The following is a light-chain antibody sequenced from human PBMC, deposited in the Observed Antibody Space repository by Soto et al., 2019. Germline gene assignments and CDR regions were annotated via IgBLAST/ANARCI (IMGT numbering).Light chain of an antibody. CDR3: RQYGISTT. J-gene: IGKJ1*01. Sequence: EIVLTQSPGTLSLSPGERATLSCRSSHSVSSNYLAWYQQKPGQAPRLLIYDVSTRATGIPDRFSGSGSGIDFTLTISRLEPVDFTVYYCRQYGISTTFVQGTNVEIK. V-gene: IGKV3-20*01. CDR1: HSVSSNY. CDR2: DVS.